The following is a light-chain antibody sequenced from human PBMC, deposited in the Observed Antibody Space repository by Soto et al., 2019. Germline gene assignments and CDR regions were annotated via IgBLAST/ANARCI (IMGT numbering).Light chain of an antibody. Sequence: EIVLXXSPCTLSWSPGERATLSFRASQSVSSSYLAWYQQKPGQAPRLLIYGASSRATGIPDRFSGSGSGTDFTLTISRLEPEDFAVYYCQQYGSSSWTFGQGTKVDIK. CDR2: GAS. J-gene: IGKJ1*01. CDR1: QSVSSSY. V-gene: IGKV3-20*01. CDR3: QQYGSSSWT.